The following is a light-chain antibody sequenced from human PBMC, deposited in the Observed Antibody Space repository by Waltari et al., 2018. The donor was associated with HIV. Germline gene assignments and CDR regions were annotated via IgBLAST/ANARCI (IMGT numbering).Light chain of an antibody. J-gene: IGKJ5*01. CDR1: QSVSSSY. CDR3: QQYGGSPPIA. Sequence: EIVLTQPPGTLSLSPGERATLSCRASQSVSSSYLARYQQKPGPAPRLLIYGASSRATGIPDRVSCSGSVTTFTLTIIRLEPEDFAVYYCQQYGGSPPIAFGQGTRLEIK. CDR2: GAS. V-gene: IGKV3-20*01.